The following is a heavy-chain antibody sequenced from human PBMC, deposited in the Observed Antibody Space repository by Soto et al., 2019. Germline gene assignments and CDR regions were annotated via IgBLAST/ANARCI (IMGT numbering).Heavy chain of an antibody. CDR2: IRSKAFGGST. J-gene: IGHJ6*02. V-gene: IGHV3-49*03. CDR1: GFTFGDHA. Sequence: GGSLRLSCKTSGFTFGDHAMSWFRQAPGRGLEWVGFIRSKAFGGSTQYAASVKDRFTISRDDSISIAYLLMNSLKSEDTVLYYCSRQRWSDYSNYYGMDVWGQGTTVTVSS. D-gene: IGHD4-17*01. CDR3: SRQRWSDYSNYYGMDV.